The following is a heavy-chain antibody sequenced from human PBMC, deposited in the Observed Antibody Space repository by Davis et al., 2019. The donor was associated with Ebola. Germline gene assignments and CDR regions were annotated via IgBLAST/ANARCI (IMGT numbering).Heavy chain of an antibody. V-gene: IGHV3-30*18. CDR3: AKDKYYNILSGFWGFDS. D-gene: IGHD3-9*01. Sequence: GGSLRLSCAASGFTFSSYGMHWVRQAPGKGLEWVAVISFVGSNKYYADPVKGRFTISRDNSKNMLYLQMNSLRAEDTAVYYCAKDKYYNILSGFWGFDSWGQGTLVTVSS. CDR2: ISFVGSNK. J-gene: IGHJ4*02. CDR1: GFTFSSYG.